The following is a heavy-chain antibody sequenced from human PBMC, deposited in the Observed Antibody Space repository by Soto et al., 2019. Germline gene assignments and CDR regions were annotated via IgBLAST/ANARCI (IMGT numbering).Heavy chain of an antibody. CDR1: GFTFSSYG. V-gene: IGHV3-30*03. Sequence: XXSLRLSYAASGFTFSSYGMHWVLQAPGKGLEWVAVLSYDGSNKYYADSVKGRFTISRDTFKNTLYLQMNSLRGDDTAVYYCARELEYSSSGDYWGQGTLVTVSS. D-gene: IGHD6-6*01. CDR3: ARELEYSSSGDY. J-gene: IGHJ4*02. CDR2: LSYDGSNK.